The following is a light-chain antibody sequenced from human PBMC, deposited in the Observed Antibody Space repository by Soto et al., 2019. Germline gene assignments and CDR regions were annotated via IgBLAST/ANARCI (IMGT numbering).Light chain of an antibody. Sequence: DIQMTQSPFSLPASVGDRVNITCRASQSISNWLAWYHQKPGTAPKLLIYHASTLESGVPSRFSGSGSGTEFTLTISSLQPYDFATYYCQQYMSYSLGQGTKVDIK. CDR1: QSISNW. J-gene: IGKJ1*01. V-gene: IGKV1-5*01. CDR3: QQYMSYS. CDR2: HAS.